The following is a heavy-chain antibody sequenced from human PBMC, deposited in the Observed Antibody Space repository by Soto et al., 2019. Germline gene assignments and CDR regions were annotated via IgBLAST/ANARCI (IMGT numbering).Heavy chain of an antibody. Sequence: GASVKVSCKASGYTFTGYYMHWVRQAPGQGLEWMGWINPNSGGTNYAQKFQGWVTMTRDTSISTAYVELSRLRSDDTAVYYCASASSAVQFDAFDIWGQGTMVTVSS. V-gene: IGHV1-2*04. CDR2: INPNSGGT. CDR3: ASASSAVQFDAFDI. D-gene: IGHD1-1*01. J-gene: IGHJ3*02. CDR1: GYTFTGYY.